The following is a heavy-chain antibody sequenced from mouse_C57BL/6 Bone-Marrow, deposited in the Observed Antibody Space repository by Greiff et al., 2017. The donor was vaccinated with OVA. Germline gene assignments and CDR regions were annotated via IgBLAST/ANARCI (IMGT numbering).Heavy chain of an antibody. CDR3: ARGVYSNLDY. Sequence: QVQLQQPGAELVKPGASVKLSCKASGYTFTSYWMQWVKQRPGQGLEWIGEIDPSDSYTNYNQKFKGKATLTVDTSSSTAYMQLSSLTSEDSAVYYCARGVYSNLDYWGQGTTLTVSS. J-gene: IGHJ2*01. CDR2: IDPSDSYT. CDR1: GYTFTSYW. V-gene: IGHV1-50*01. D-gene: IGHD2-5*01.